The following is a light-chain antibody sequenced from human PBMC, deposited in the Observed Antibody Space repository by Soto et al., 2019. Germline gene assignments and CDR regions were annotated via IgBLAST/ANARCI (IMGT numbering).Light chain of an antibody. J-gene: IGKJ1*01. CDR3: QQSYSSASWT. CDR2: AAS. V-gene: IGKV1-39*01. Sequence: DIQMTQSPSSLSASVGDRVTITCRASQTISTYVNWYQQKPGEVPKLLIYAASSLHSGAPSRFSGSGSGTDFTLTISSLQPADFATYYCQQSYSSASWTFGQGTKVEIK. CDR1: QTISTY.